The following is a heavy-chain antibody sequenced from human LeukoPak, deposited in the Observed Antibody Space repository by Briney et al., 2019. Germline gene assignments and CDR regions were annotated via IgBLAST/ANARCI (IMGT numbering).Heavy chain of an antibody. J-gene: IGHJ4*02. CDR1: GGSISGGGFY. V-gene: IGHV4-61*08. D-gene: IGHD3-10*01. CDR3: ARDERFGPRYFDF. CDR2: IYHSGSGNT. Sequence: SQTLSLTCTVSGGSISGGGFYWNWIRQTPGKGLEWIGYIYHSGSGNTNYNPSLKSRVTISADTSKNQFSLKLTSMTAADTAVYYCARDERFGPRYFDFWGQGTLVTVSS.